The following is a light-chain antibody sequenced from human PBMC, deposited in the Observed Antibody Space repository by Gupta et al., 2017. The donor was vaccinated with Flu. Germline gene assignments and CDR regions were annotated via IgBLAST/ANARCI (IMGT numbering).Light chain of an antibody. CDR1: TGTVTSGHY. J-gene: IGLJ2*01. V-gene: IGLV7-46*01. Sequence: QAVVTQEPSLTVSPGGTVTLTCGSSTGTVTSGHYPYWFQQKPGQPPRTLIYDTSNKHSWTPARFSGSLLGGKAALTVSGAQPEDEADYYCVLYYSGVRVFGGGTKLTVL. CDR3: VLYYSGVRV. CDR2: DTS.